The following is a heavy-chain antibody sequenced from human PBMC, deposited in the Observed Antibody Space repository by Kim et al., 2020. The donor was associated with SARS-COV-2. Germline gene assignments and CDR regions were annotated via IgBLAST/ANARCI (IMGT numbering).Heavy chain of an antibody. Sequence: SETLSLTCTVSGGSISSYYWSWIRQPPGKGLEWIGYIYYSGSTNYNPSLKSRVTISVDTSKNQFSLKLNSVTAADTAVYYCARQGCSSTSCYSFDYWGQGTLVTVSS. J-gene: IGHJ4*02. D-gene: IGHD2-2*01. V-gene: IGHV4-59*08. CDR2: IYYSGST. CDR1: GGSISSYY. CDR3: ARQGCSSTSCYSFDY.